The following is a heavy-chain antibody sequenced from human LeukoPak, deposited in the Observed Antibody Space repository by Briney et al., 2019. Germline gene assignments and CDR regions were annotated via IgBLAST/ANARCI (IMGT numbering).Heavy chain of an antibody. Sequence: GGSLRLSCAASGFIFSSYAMHWVRQAPGKGLEWVAVIWYDGSNKYYADSVKGRFTISRDNSKNTLYLQMNSLRAEDTAVYYCARTGIRGGMDVWGQGTTVTVSS. CDR2: IWYDGSNK. CDR3: ARTGIRGGMDV. V-gene: IGHV3-33*08. D-gene: IGHD1-14*01. J-gene: IGHJ6*02. CDR1: GFIFSSYA.